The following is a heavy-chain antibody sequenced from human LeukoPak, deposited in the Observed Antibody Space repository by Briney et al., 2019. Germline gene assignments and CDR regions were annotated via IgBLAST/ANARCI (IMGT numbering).Heavy chain of an antibody. D-gene: IGHD3-9*01. CDR3: ARDPLEYYDILTGSNRFDP. V-gene: IGHV1-18*01. CDR1: GYIYTSYG. J-gene: IGHJ5*02. Sequence: GASVKVSCKASGYIYTSYGINWVRQAPGQGLEWMGWISAYNGNTKYAQKLQGRVTMTTDTSTSTAYMELRSLRSDDTAVYYCARDPLEYYDILTGSNRFDPWGQGTLVTVSS. CDR2: ISAYNGNT.